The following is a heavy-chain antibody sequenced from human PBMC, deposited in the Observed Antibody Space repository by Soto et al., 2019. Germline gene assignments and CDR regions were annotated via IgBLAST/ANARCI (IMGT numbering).Heavy chain of an antibody. D-gene: IGHD4-17*01. V-gene: IGHV3-21*01. J-gene: IGHJ4*02. CDR1: GFTFSSYS. CDR3: ARDAPLGYGDYHPTFDY. Sequence: GESLKISCAASGFTFSSYSMNWVRQAPGKGLEWVSSISSSSSYIYYADSVKGRFTISRDNAKNSLYLQMNSLRAEDTAVYYCARDAPLGYGDYHPTFDYWGQGTLVTVSS. CDR2: ISSSSSYI.